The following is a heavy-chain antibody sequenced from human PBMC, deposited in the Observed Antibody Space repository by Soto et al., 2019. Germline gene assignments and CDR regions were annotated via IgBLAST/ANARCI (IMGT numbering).Heavy chain of an antibody. Sequence: QVQLVQSGAEVKNPGASVKVSCKASGYTFATYGISWVRQAPGQGLEWMGWVSAYNGHTDYAQKYQGRVTMTTDTTTSTAYMELRSLRSDDTAVYFCARDRSTSDYWGQGTLVTVSS. CDR2: VSAYNGHT. CDR1: GYTFATYG. CDR3: ARDRSTSDY. V-gene: IGHV1-18*01. J-gene: IGHJ4*02.